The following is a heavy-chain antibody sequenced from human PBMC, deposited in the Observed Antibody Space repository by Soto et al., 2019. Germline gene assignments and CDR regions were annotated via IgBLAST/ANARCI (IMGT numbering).Heavy chain of an antibody. CDR3: ATIGGAAAGTSYFDY. CDR1: GFPFSISS. J-gene: IGHJ4*02. CDR2: ISGTSDYI. V-gene: IGHV3-21*04. D-gene: IGHD6-13*01. Sequence: PGGSLEPPLQAPGFPFSISSMNWVRQPPGKGLEWVSSISGTSDYISYADSVKGRFTISRDNAKNSLFLQMNSLRAEDTAVYYCATIGGAAAGTSYFDYWGQGTLVTVSS.